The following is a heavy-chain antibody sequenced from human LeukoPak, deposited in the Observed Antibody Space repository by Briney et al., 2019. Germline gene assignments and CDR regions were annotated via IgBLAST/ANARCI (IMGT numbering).Heavy chain of an antibody. CDR1: GFTFSSYA. CDR2: ISGSGGST. Sequence: PGGSLRLSCAASGFTFSSYAMSWVRQAPGKGLVWVSAISGSGGSTYYADSVKGRFTISRDNSKNTLYLQMNSLRAEDTAVYYCAEPEGGYYDIRPDWGQGTLVTVSS. CDR3: AEPEGGYYDIRPD. J-gene: IGHJ4*02. D-gene: IGHD3-22*01. V-gene: IGHV3-23*01.